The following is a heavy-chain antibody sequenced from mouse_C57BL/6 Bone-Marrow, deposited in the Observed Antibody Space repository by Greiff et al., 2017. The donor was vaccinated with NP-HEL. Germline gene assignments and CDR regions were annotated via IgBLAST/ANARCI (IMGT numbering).Heavy chain of an antibody. J-gene: IGHJ4*01. D-gene: IGHD1-1*01. Sequence: VKVIESGGGLVQPGGSLKLSCAASGFTFSDYYMYWVRQTPEKRLEWVAYISNGGGSTYYPDTVKGRFTISRDNAKNTLYLQMSRLKSEDTAMYYCARQSTTVVSMDYWGQGTSVTVSS. CDR2: ISNGGGST. V-gene: IGHV5-12*01. CDR1: GFTFSDYY. CDR3: ARQSTTVVSMDY.